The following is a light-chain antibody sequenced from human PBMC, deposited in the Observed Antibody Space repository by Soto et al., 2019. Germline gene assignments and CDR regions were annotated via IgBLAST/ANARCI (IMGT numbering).Light chain of an antibody. CDR2: GNN. CDR3: QSYDTSLSAVV. Sequence: QSVLTQPPSLSGAPGQRVTSSCTGSSSNIGAGYYVHWYQQLPGTAPKLLIYGNNNRPSGVPDRLSGSKSGTSASLAITGLQAEDGADYYCQSYDTSLSAVVFGGGTKLTVL. V-gene: IGLV1-40*01. J-gene: IGLJ3*02. CDR1: SSNIGAGYY.